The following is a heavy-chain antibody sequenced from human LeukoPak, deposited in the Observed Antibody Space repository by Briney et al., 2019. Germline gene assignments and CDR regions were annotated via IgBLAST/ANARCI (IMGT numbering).Heavy chain of an antibody. CDR2: IYSDGRT. D-gene: IGHD3-9*01. CDR1: GFTVSRNY. CDR3: ARATLSITIFDTAFDI. J-gene: IGHJ3*02. Sequence: GGSLRLSCAASGFTVSRNYMSWVRQAPGKGLEWVSVIYSDGRTYYADSVKGRFTISRDNSKNTLYLQMNRLRAEDTAVYYCARATLSITIFDTAFDIWGQGAMVTVSS. V-gene: IGHV3-53*01.